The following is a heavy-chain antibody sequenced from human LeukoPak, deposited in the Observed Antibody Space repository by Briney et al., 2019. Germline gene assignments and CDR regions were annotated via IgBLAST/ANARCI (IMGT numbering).Heavy chain of an antibody. D-gene: IGHD6-19*01. CDR2: ISSSSSYI. V-gene: IGHV3-21*04. Sequence: GGSLRLSCAASGFTFSSYSMNWVRQAPGKGLEWVSSISSSSSYIYYADSVKGRFTISRDNAKNTLYLQMNSLRDEDTALYYCAKAGIGVVGYFDYWGQGTLVTVSS. J-gene: IGHJ4*02. CDR1: GFTFSSYS. CDR3: AKAGIGVVGYFDY.